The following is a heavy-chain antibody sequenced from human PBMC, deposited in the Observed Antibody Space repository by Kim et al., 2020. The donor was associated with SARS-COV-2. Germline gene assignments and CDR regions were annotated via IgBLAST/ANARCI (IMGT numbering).Heavy chain of an antibody. D-gene: IGHD6-13*01. CDR3: TRSADPGIAAAGDY. CDR2: INWIGGNT. J-gene: IGHJ4*02. CDR1: GFTFDDYG. Sequence: GGSLRLSCAASGFTFDDYGMTWVRQAPGKGLEWVSGINWIGGNTVYADSVKGRFTISRDNAKNSLYLQMNSLRAEDTALYYCTRSADPGIAAAGDYWGQGTLVTVSS. V-gene: IGHV3-20*04.